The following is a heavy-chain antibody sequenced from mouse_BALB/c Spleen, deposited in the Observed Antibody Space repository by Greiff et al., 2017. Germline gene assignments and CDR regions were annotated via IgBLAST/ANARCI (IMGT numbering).Heavy chain of an antibody. V-gene: IGHV3-2*02. D-gene: IGHD2-1*01. J-gene: IGHJ3*01. CDR2: ISYSGST. Sequence: EVQLQQSGPGLVKPSQSLSLTCTVTGYSITSDYAWNWIRQFPGNKLEWMGYISYSGSTSYNPSLKSRISITRDTSKNQFFLQLNSVTTEDTATYYCARGDGNSFAYWGQGTLVTVSA. CDR1: GYSITSDYA. CDR3: ARGDGNSFAY.